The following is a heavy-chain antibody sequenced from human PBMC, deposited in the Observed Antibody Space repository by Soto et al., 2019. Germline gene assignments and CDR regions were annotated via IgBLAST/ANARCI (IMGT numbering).Heavy chain of an antibody. J-gene: IGHJ3*02. CDR2: FDPEDGET. CDR3: ATVLCSSTSCYGGAFDI. CDR1: GYTLTELS. V-gene: IGHV1-24*01. Sequence: SVKVSCKVSGYTLTELSMHWVRQAPGKGRAWMGGFDPEDGETIYAQKSQGRVTMTEDTSTDTAYMELSSLRSEDTAVYYCATVLCSSTSCYGGAFDIWGQGTMVTVSS. D-gene: IGHD2-2*01.